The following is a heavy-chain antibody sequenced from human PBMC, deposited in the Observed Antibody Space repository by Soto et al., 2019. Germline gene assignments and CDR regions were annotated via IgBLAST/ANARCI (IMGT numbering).Heavy chain of an antibody. Sequence: QITLKESGPTLVKPTQTLTLTCIFSGFSLSSSGVGVGWIRQPPGKALEWLALIYWDGDKRYSQSLKTRLTITKDTSTNEVVLTMTNMDTVDTGTYYCAHKGGRGAGMDVWGQGTTVTVSS. CDR2: IYWDGDK. V-gene: IGHV2-5*02. D-gene: IGHD2-15*01. CDR3: AHKGGRGAGMDV. CDR1: GFSLSSSGVG. J-gene: IGHJ6*02.